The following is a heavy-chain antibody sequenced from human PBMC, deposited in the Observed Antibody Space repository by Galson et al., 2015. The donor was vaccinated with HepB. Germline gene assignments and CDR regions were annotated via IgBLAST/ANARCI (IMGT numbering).Heavy chain of an antibody. CDR1: GGSISSSY. J-gene: IGHJ5*02. CDR3: ARRLQEVVVFDP. Sequence: SETLSLTCAVSGGSISSSYWSWIRQPPGKGLEWIGYAYYSGPTNYNPTLKSRVTISLDTSKNQISLKLRSVTAADTAVYYCARRLQEVVVFDPWGQGTLVIVSS. D-gene: IGHD2-15*01. CDR2: AYYSGPT. V-gene: IGHV4-59*08.